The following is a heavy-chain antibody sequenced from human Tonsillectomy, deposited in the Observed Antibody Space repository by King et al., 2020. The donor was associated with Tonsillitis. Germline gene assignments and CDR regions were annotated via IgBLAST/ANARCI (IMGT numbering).Heavy chain of an antibody. CDR1: GGTFSAYA. Sequence: QLVQSGAEVKKPGSSVKVSCKASGGTFSAYAISWVRQDPGQGLEYMGRIIPIFGATKYAQKFQGRVTITADESTSTAYMELSSLRSEDTAVYYCARVKEGGDYLSPFDYWGQGTLVTVSS. J-gene: IGHJ4*02. CDR3: ARVKEGGDYLSPFDY. D-gene: IGHD4-17*01. V-gene: IGHV1-69*18. CDR2: IIPIFGAT.